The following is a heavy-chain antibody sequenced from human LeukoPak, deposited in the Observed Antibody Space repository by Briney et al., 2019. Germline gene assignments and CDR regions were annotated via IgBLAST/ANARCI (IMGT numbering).Heavy chain of an antibody. CDR3: ARDRYYDSSGYYSPPWFDP. CDR1: GFTFSSYA. D-gene: IGHD3-22*01. Sequence: GGSLRLSCAASGFTFSSYAMSWVRQAPGKGLEWVSAISGSGGSTYYADSVKGRFTISRDNSKNTLYLQMNSLRAEDTAVYYCARDRYYDSSGYYSPPWFDPWGQGTLVTVSS. CDR2: ISGSGGST. J-gene: IGHJ5*02. V-gene: IGHV3-23*01.